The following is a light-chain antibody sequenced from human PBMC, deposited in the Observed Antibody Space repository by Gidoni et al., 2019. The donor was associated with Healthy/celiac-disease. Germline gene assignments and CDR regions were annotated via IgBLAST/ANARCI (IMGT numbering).Light chain of an antibody. J-gene: IGKJ4*01. CDR2: DAS. CDR3: QQRSKWPPLT. CDR1: QSVSSY. V-gene: IGKV3-11*01. Sequence: EIVLTHSPATLSLSPGERATLSFRASQSVSSYLAWYQQKPGQAPRLLIYDASNRATGIPARFSGSGSGTDFTLTISRLEPEDFAVYYCQQRSKWPPLTFGGGTKVEIK.